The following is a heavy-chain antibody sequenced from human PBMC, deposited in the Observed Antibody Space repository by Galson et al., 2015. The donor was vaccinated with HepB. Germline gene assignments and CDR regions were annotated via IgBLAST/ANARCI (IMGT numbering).Heavy chain of an antibody. CDR2: IVVGSGNT. Sequence: SVKVSCKASGFTFTSSAMQWVRQARGQRLEWIGWIVVGSGNTNYAQKFQERVTITRDMSTSTAYMELSSLRSEDTAVYYCAASRPMYYYDSSGYYYGGFGGNDYWGQGTLVTVSS. D-gene: IGHD3-22*01. J-gene: IGHJ4*02. CDR3: AASRPMYYYDSSGYYYGGFGGNDY. V-gene: IGHV1-58*02. CDR1: GFTFTSSA.